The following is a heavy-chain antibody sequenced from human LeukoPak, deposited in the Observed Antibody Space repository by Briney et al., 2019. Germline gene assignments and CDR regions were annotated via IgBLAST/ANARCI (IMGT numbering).Heavy chain of an antibody. CDR1: GGSISSGDYY. J-gene: IGHJ1*01. Sequence: SETLSLTCTVSGGSISSGDYYWSWIRQPPGKGLEWIGYIYYSGSTYYNPSLKSRVTISVDTSKNQFSLKLSSVTAADTAVYYCARDSSSSQYFQHWGQGTLVTVSS. CDR2: IYYSGST. CDR3: ARDSSSSQYFQH. D-gene: IGHD6-6*01. V-gene: IGHV4-30-4*08.